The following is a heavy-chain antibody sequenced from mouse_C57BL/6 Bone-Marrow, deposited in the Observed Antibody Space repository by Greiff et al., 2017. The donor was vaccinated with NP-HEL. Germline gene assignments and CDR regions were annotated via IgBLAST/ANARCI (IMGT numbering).Heavy chain of an antibody. D-gene: IGHD4-1*02. J-gene: IGHJ2*01. CDR3: ARADASINCYFDY. Sequence: EVQLQQSGPELVKPGASVKISCKASGYSFTGYYMNWVKQSPEKSLEWIGEINPSTGGTTYNEKFKAKATLTVDKSSSTAYMQLKSLTSEDSAVYSCARADASINCYFDYWGQGTTLTVSS. CDR1: GYSFTGYY. V-gene: IGHV1-42*01. CDR2: INPSTGGT.